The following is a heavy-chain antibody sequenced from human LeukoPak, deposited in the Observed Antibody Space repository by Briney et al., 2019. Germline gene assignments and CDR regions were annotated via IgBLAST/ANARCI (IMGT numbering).Heavy chain of an antibody. J-gene: IGHJ4*02. CDR1: GFTFSSYG. CDR3: ATIRDWPRDY. CDR2: ISYDGINK. Sequence: GGSLRLSCAASGFTFSSYGMHGVRQAPGKGLEWVAVISYDGINKYYADSVKGRFTISRDNSKNTLSLQMNSLRAEDTAVYYCATIRDWPRDYWGQGTLVTVSS. V-gene: IGHV3-30*03. D-gene: IGHD2-21*02.